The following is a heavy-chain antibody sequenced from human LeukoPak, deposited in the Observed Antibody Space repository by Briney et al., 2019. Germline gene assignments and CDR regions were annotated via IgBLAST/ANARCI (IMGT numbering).Heavy chain of an antibody. CDR3: VREYSSSSGRAFDI. D-gene: IGHD6-6*01. V-gene: IGHV3-74*01. CDR1: GFTFSSYW. J-gene: IGHJ3*02. CDR2: ISTDGSST. Sequence: GGSLRLSCAASGFTFSSYWMHWVRQAPGKGLLWVSRISTDGSSTNSADSVKGRFTISRDNAKNTLYLQMNSLRAEDTAVYYCVREYSSSSGRAFDIWGQGTMVTVSP.